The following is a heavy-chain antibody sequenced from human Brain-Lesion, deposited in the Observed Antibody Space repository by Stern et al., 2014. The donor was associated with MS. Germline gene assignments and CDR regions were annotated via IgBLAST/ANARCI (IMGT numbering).Heavy chain of an antibody. D-gene: IGHD3-10*01. V-gene: IGHV3-74*02. CDR3: ARGERWFDS. Sequence: EVQLLESGGGLVQPGGSLRLSCAASGFTFSNYWMPWVRQAPGKGLVWVSRVNNDGRRTSYADSVKGRFTMSRDNAKNTLYLQMNSLRVEDTAIYYCARGERWFDSWGQGTLVTVSS. CDR2: VNNDGRRT. CDR1: GFTFSNYW. J-gene: IGHJ5*01.